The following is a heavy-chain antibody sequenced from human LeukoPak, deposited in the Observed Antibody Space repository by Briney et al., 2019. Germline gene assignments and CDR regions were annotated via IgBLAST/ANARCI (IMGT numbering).Heavy chain of an antibody. CDR3: ATSGWYFFDS. V-gene: IGHV3-7*01. D-gene: IGHD6-19*01. Sequence: GGSLRLSCAASGFTFSRYWMSWARQAPGKGLEWVANIKQDGSEKYYVDSVKGRFTISRDNGKKSLYLHMNSLRAEDTAVYYCATSGWYFFDSWGQGTLVTVSS. CDR2: IKQDGSEK. J-gene: IGHJ4*02. CDR1: GFTFSRYW.